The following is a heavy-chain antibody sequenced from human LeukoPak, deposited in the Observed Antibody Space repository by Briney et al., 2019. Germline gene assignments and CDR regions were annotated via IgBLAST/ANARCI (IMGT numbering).Heavy chain of an antibody. V-gene: IGHV3-30*02. CDR2: IRYDGSNK. Sequence: GGSLRLSCVASGFTFSPYGMHWVRQAPGKGLEWVAFIRYDGSNKYYADSVKGRFTISRDNSKNTLYLQMNSLRAEDTAVYYCAKGWFGPGAFDIWGQGTMVTVSS. J-gene: IGHJ3*02. D-gene: IGHD3-10*01. CDR3: AKGWFGPGAFDI. CDR1: GFTFSPYG.